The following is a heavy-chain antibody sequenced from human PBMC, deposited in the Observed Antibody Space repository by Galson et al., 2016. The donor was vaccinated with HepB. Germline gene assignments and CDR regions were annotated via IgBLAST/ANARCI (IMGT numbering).Heavy chain of an antibody. J-gene: IGHJ4*02. CDR3: ARHLSTPRTRGFDC. CDR1: GGSITSSNW. V-gene: IGHV4-4*02. CDR2: VYIGGSN. Sequence: ETLSLTCVVSGGSITSSNWWSWVRQPPGTGLEWIGEVYIGGSNNYDPSLETRVTISIDKSKNEFSLNLHSVTAADTAIYYCARHLSTPRTRGFDCWGQGTLVTVSS. D-gene: IGHD3-16*02.